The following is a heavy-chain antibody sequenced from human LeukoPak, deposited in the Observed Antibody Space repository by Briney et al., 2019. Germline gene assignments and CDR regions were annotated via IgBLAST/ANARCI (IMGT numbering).Heavy chain of an antibody. CDR1: GFNLNSYA. V-gene: IGHV3-30*02. Sequence: PGGSLRLSCAVSGFNLNSYAMHWVRQAPGKGLEWVAVIRHDETNSFYAGSVQGRFTISRDTSKKLLYLQMNSLRVEDTAVYYCAKEYTPSSPLGELDSWGPGTLVTVSS. CDR3: AKEYTPSSPLGELDS. CDR2: IRHDETNS. J-gene: IGHJ4*02. D-gene: IGHD6-6*01.